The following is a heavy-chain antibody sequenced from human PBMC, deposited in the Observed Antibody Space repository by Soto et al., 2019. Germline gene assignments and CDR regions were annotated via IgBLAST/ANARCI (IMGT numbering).Heavy chain of an antibody. CDR3: ASGPTLAARLGWNYFDP. J-gene: IGHJ5*02. CDR1: GLNVNINY. D-gene: IGHD6-6*01. CDR2: IHGGGNK. V-gene: IGHV3-53*01. Sequence: LSCATSGLNVNINYVTWVRQAPGKGLEWVSIIHGGGNKFYSDSVKGRFTISRDTSKNTVYLQMTSLTVDDTAVYYCASGPTLAARLGWNYFDPWGQGTLVTVSS.